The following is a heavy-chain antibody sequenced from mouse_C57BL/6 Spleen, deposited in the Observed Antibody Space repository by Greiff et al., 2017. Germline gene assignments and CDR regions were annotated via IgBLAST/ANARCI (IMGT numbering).Heavy chain of an antibody. CDR1: GFTFSDFY. D-gene: IGHD2-3*01. V-gene: IGHV7-1*01. CDR3: ARDLYDYGYFDV. CDR2: SRNKANDYTT. J-gene: IGHJ1*03. Sequence: EVQLVESGGGLVQSGRSLRLSCATSGFTFSDFYMEWVRQAPGKGLEWIAASRNKANDYTTEYSASVKGRFIVSRDTSQSILYLQMNALRAEDTAIYYCARDLYDYGYFDVWGTGTTVTVSS.